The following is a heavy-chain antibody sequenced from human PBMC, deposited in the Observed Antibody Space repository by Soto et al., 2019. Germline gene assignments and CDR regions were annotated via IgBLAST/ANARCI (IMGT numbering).Heavy chain of an antibody. V-gene: IGHV1-18*01. CDR1: GYTFTSYG. Sequence: ASVKVACKASGYTFTSYGISWVRQAPGQGLEWMGWISAYNGNTNYAQKLQGRVTMTTDTSTSTAYMELRSLRSDDTAVYYCARDCSGGSCYAHWGQGTLVTVSS. CDR3: ARDCSGGSCYAH. D-gene: IGHD2-15*01. J-gene: IGHJ4*02. CDR2: ISAYNGNT.